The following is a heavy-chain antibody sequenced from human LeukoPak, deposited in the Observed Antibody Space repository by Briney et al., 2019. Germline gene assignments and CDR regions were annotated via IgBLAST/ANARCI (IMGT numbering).Heavy chain of an antibody. Sequence: SETLSLTCPVYGGSISGIYCSWIRQPPEKGLEWIGYIYYRGNTNYNPSLNSRVTMSVDTSKNQLSLKLSSVTAADTAVYYCARLNTNWGFQVDHWGQGTLVTVSS. CDR1: GGSISGIY. D-gene: IGHD7-27*01. CDR3: ARLNTNWGFQVDH. CDR2: IYYRGNT. V-gene: IGHV4-59*08. J-gene: IGHJ4*02.